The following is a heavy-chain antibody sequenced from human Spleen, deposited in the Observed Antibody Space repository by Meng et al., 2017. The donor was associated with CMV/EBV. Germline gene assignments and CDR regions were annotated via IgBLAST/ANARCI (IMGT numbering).Heavy chain of an antibody. CDR2: IKQDGSEK. V-gene: IGHV3-7*01. CDR1: GFTFSNYW. D-gene: IGHD2-2*01. J-gene: IGHJ4*02. Sequence: GGSLRLSCAASGFTFSNYWMSWVRQAPGKGLEWVASIKQDGSEKYLVDSVKGRFTISRDNAKNSLYLQMNSLRAEDTAVYYCARLLGYCTSTSCYWYYFDFWGQGTLVTVSS. CDR3: ARLLGYCTSTSCYWYYFDF.